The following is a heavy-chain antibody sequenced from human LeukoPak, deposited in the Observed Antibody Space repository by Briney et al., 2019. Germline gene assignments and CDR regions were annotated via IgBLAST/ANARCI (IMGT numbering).Heavy chain of an antibody. J-gene: IGHJ3*02. Sequence: GGSLRLSCTASGFTFGDFAMNWVRQAPGKGLEWVGFIRSEAYGGKTEYAASVKGRFTISRDASKSIAYLQMNSLKTEDTAVYYCTPDYGAKWLGSDAFDIWGQGTMVTVSS. CDR3: TPDYGAKWLGSDAFDI. CDR2: IRSEAYGGKT. D-gene: IGHD4-23*01. V-gene: IGHV3-49*04. CDR1: GFTFGDFA.